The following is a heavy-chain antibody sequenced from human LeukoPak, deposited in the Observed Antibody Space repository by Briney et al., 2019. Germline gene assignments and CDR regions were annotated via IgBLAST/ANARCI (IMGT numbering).Heavy chain of an antibody. V-gene: IGHV1-2*02. J-gene: IGHJ4*02. CDR3: ARAVWFGELLSPSFDY. D-gene: IGHD3-10*01. CDR2: INPNSGGT. Sequence: ASVKVSCKASGCTFTGYYMHWVRQAPGQGLEWMGWINPNSGGTNYAQKFQGRVTMTRDTSISTAYMELSRLRSDDTAVYYCARAVWFGELLSPSFDYWGQGTLVTVSS. CDR1: GCTFTGYY.